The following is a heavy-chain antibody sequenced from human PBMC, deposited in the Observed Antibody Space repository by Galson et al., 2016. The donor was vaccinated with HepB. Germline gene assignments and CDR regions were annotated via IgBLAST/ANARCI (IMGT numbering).Heavy chain of an antibody. CDR2: IRSKSDGGTA. CDR3: TTQGNLDC. D-gene: IGHD1-14*01. V-gene: IGHV3-15*01. CDR1: GFTFSNIW. Sequence: LRLSCAASGFTFSNIWMTWVRQAPGKGLEWVGRIRSKSDGGTAEYAAPVKGRFTISRDDSKNTLYLQMNSLETDDTAIYYCTTQGNLDCWGQGTLVTVSS. J-gene: IGHJ4*02.